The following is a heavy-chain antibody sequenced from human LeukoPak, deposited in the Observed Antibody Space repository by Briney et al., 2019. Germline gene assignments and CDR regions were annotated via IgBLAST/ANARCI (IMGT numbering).Heavy chain of an antibody. J-gene: IGHJ5*02. CDR1: GGSISSYY. V-gene: IGHV4-59*01. CDR3: ARVLSPLPKRSSSYSVGFDP. Sequence: SETLSLTCTVSGGSISSYYWSWIRQPPGKGLEWIGYIYYSGSTNYNPSLKSRVTISVDTSKNQFSLKLSSVTAADTAVYYCARVLSPLPKRSSSYSVGFDPWGQGTLVTVSS. CDR2: IYYSGST. D-gene: IGHD6-13*01.